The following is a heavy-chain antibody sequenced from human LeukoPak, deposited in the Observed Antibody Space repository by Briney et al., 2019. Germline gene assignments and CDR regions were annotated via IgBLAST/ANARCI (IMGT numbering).Heavy chain of an antibody. J-gene: IGHJ4*02. CDR1: GFTFSYYG. V-gene: IGHV3-30*18. CDR3: AKDGGCSSTTCYSPYYIDY. Sequence: GGSLRLSCAASGFTFSYYGMHWVRQAPGKGLDWVAVVSYDGSNKYYAASVKGRFTISRVNSKNTLYLQLNSLRAEDTAVYYCAKDGGCSSTTCYSPYYIDYWGQGTLVTVSS. D-gene: IGHD2-2*01. CDR2: VSYDGSNK.